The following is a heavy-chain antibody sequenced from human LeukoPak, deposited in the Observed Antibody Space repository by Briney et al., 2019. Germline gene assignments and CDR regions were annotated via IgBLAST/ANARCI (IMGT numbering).Heavy chain of an antibody. CDR3: ARDTSIDTAMADDAFDI. D-gene: IGHD5-18*01. V-gene: IGHV4-39*07. Sequence: SETLSLTCTVSGASISGSGYYWGWIRQPPGKGLEWIGNIFYSGSTYYSPSLKSRVTISLDTSRNQFSLKLSSVTAADTAVYYCARDTSIDTAMADDAFDIWGQGTMVTVSS. CDR1: GASISGSGYY. J-gene: IGHJ3*02. CDR2: IFYSGST.